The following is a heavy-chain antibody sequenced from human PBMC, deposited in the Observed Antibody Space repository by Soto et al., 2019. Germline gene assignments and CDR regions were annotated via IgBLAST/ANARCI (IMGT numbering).Heavy chain of an antibody. Sequence: GESLKISCKGSGYSFTSYWIGWVRQMPGKGLEWMGIIYPGDSDTRYSPSFQGQVTISADKSISTAYLQWSSLKASDTAMYYCARPSDLEGYYMDVWGKGTTVTVSS. CDR2: IYPGDSDT. CDR3: ARPSDLEGYYMDV. D-gene: IGHD3-3*01. J-gene: IGHJ6*03. V-gene: IGHV5-51*01. CDR1: GYSFTSYW.